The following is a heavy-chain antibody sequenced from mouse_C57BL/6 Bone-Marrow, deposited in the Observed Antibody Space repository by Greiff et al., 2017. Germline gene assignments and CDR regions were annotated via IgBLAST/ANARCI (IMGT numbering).Heavy chain of an antibody. CDR2: IYPGDGDT. CDR3: ARDDYGSYAWFAY. Sequence: QVQLQQSGPELVKPGASVKISCKASGYAFSSSWMNWVKQRPGKGLEWIGRIYPGDGDTHYNGKFKGKATLTADKSSSTAYMQLSSLTSEDSAVYFCARDDYGSYAWFAYWGQGTLVTVSA. J-gene: IGHJ3*01. V-gene: IGHV1-82*01. CDR1: GYAFSSSW. D-gene: IGHD2-1*01.